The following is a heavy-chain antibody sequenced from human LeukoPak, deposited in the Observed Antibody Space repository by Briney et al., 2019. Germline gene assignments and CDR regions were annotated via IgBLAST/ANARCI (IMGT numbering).Heavy chain of an antibody. V-gene: IGHV4-34*01. CDR1: GGSFSDYY. CDR3: VVRPQDAFDI. Sequence: SETLSLTCAVYGGSFSDYYWSWIRQPPGKGLEWIGEINHSGSTNYNPSLKSRVTISVDTSKNQFSLKLSSVTAADTAVYYCVVRPQDAFDIWGQGTMVTVSS. J-gene: IGHJ3*02. CDR2: INHSGST. D-gene: IGHD6-13*01.